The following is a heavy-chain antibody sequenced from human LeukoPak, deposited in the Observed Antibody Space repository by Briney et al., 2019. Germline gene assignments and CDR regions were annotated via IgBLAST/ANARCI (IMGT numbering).Heavy chain of an antibody. V-gene: IGHV4-59*01. CDR3: ARGGRVVVIPPNL. CDR1: GGSISSYC. J-gene: IGHJ2*01. Sequence: PSETLSLTCTVSGGSISSYCWSWIRQPPGKGLEWIGYIYYSGSTNYNPSLKSRVTITVDTSKNQFSLKLSSVTAADTAVYYCARGGRVVVIPPNLWGRGTLVTVSS. D-gene: IGHD3-22*01. CDR2: IYYSGST.